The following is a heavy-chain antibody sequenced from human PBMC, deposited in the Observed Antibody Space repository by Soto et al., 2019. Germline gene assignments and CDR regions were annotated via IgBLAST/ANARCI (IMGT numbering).Heavy chain of an antibody. Sequence: ASVKVSCKASGYTFTNYGISWVRQAPGQGLEWMGWISTYNGNTNYAQKLRGRVTMTTDASTSTAYMELRSLRSDDTAVYYCARADPPSVWNYDSSGYPHYWYFDLWGRGTLVTVSS. CDR3: ARADPPSVWNYDSSGYPHYWYFDL. J-gene: IGHJ2*01. CDR2: ISTYNGNT. CDR1: GYTFTNYG. V-gene: IGHV1-18*01. D-gene: IGHD3-22*01.